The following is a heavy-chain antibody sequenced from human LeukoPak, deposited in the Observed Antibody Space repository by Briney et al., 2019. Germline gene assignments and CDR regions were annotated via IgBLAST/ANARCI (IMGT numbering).Heavy chain of an antibody. Sequence: GGSLRLSCAASGFTFDDYAMHWVRQAPGKGLEWVSGISWNSGSIGYADSVKGRFTISRDNAKNTLYLQMNSLRAEDTAVYYCAKDRDDYVWGSYRYTYFDYWGQGTLVTVSS. CDR3: AKDRDDYVWGSYRYTYFDY. CDR1: GFTFDDYA. V-gene: IGHV3-9*01. J-gene: IGHJ4*02. CDR2: ISWNSGSI. D-gene: IGHD3-16*02.